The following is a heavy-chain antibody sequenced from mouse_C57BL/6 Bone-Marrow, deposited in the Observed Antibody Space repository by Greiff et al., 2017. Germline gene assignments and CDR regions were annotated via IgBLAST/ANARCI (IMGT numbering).Heavy chain of an antibody. Sequence: QVQLKQPGAELVKPGASVKLSCKASGYTFTSYWMHWVKQRPGQGLEWIGMIHPNSGSTNYNEKFKSKATLTVDKSSSTAYMQLSSLTSEDSAVYYCARSYDGYPFDYWGQGTTLTVSS. J-gene: IGHJ2*01. V-gene: IGHV1-64*01. CDR3: ARSYDGYPFDY. D-gene: IGHD2-3*01. CDR2: IHPNSGST. CDR1: GYTFTSYW.